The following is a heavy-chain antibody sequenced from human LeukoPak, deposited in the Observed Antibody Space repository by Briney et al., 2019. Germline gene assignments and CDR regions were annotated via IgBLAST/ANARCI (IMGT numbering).Heavy chain of an antibody. CDR2: FDPEDGET. J-gene: IGHJ5*02. CDR3: ATYLPMVRGVLPWFDP. V-gene: IGHV1-24*01. CDR1: GYTLTELS. Sequence: ASVKVSCKVSGYTLTELSMHWVRQAPGKGLEWMGGFDPEDGETIYAQKFQGRVTMTEDTSTDTAYMELSSLRSEDTAVYYCATYLPMVRGVLPWFDPWGQGTLVTVSS. D-gene: IGHD3-10*01.